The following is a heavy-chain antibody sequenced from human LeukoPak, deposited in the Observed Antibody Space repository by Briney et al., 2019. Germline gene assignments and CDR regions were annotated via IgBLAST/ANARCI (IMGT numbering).Heavy chain of an antibody. Sequence: PGGSLRLSCAASGFIFSDYAMNWVRQAPGKGLEWVSAISGSGGSTYYADSVKGRFTISRDNAKSTLYLQMNSLRAEDAAVYYCAREGDCGGDCYLDYWGQGTLVTVSS. CDR2: ISGSGGST. CDR1: GFIFSDYA. V-gene: IGHV3-23*01. CDR3: AREGDCGGDCYLDY. J-gene: IGHJ4*02. D-gene: IGHD2-21*02.